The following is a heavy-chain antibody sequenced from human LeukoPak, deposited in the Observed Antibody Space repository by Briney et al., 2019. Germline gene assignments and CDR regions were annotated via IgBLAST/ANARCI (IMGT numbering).Heavy chain of an antibody. V-gene: IGHV3-23*01. J-gene: IGHJ4*02. Sequence: GGSLRLSCAASGFTFSSDAMNWVRQAPGQGLEWVSSISGSGGSTYYADSVKGRFTISRDNSKNTLYLQMNSLRAEDTALYYCAKDLGTVTTRGCFDYWGQGTLVTVSS. CDR3: AKDLGTVTTRGCFDY. CDR1: GFTFSSDA. CDR2: ISGSGGST. D-gene: IGHD4-11*01.